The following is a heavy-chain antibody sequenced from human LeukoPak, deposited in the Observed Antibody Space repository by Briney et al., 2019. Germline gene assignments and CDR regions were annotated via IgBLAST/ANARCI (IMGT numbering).Heavy chain of an antibody. D-gene: IGHD2-15*01. CDR3: AKDHSQGVVVVAATH. J-gene: IGHJ4*02. V-gene: IGHV3-48*01. CDR2: ISSSSSTI. CDR1: GFTFSSYS. Sequence: GGSLRLSCAASGFTFSSYSMNWVRQAPGKGLEWVSYISSSSSTIYYADSVKGRFTISRDNSKNTLYLQMNSLRAEDTAVYYCAKDHSQGVVVVAATHWGQGTLVTVSS.